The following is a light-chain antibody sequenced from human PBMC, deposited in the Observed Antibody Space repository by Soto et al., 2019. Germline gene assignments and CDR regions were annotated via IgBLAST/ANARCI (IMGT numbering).Light chain of an antibody. V-gene: IGLV2-11*01. CDR1: SGYVGGYNY. CDR2: DVS. Sequence: HFARTQPLIVSGSPGQSVSISCTGTSGYVGGYNYVSWYQQHPGKAPKLMIYDVSKRPSGVPDRFSGSKSGTTASLTISGLQAEDEADYYCCLSAGSYTSYVFGTGTKVTVL. J-gene: IGLJ1*01. CDR3: CLSAGSYTSYV.